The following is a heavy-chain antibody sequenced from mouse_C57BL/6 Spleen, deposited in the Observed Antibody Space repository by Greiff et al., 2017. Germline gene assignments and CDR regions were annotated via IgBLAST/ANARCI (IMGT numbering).Heavy chain of an antibody. D-gene: IGHD2-4*01. CDR1: GFSFNTYA. CDR2: IRSKSNNYAT. Sequence: EVQRVESGGGLVQPKGSLKLSCAASGFSFNTYAMNWVRQAPGKGLEWVARIRSKSNNYATYYADSVKDRFTISRDDSESMLYLQMNNLKTEDTAMYYCVRQNYGPWLSGYAMDYWGQGTSVTVSS. CDR3: VRQNYGPWLSGYAMDY. J-gene: IGHJ4*01. V-gene: IGHV10-1*01.